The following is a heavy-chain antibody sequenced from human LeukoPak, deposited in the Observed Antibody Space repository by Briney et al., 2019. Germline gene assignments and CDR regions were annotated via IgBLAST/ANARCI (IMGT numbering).Heavy chain of an antibody. CDR2: ISYDGSNE. V-gene: IGHV3-30*04. CDR1: GFTFSSYV. J-gene: IGHJ4*02. D-gene: IGHD6-19*01. CDR3: ARYASGGPYFDY. Sequence: PGGSLRLSCAASGFTFSSYVVHWVRQAPGKGLEWVAIISYDGSNEYYADSVKGRFTISRDNSKNTLYLQMNSLRAEDTAVYYCARYASGGPYFDYWGQGTLVTVSS.